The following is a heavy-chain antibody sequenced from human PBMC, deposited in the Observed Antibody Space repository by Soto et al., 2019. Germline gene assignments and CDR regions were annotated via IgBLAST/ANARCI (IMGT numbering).Heavy chain of an antibody. D-gene: IGHD3-9*01. CDR2: ISAYNGNT. CDR3: ARVKGRYFDWPTLNAFDI. Sequence: ASVKVSCKASGYTFTSYGISWVRQAPGQGLEWMGWISAYNGNTNYAQKLQGRVTMTTDTSTSTAYMELRSLRSDDTAVYYCARVKGRYFDWPTLNAFDIWGQGTMVTVSS. V-gene: IGHV1-18*04. CDR1: GYTFTSYG. J-gene: IGHJ3*02.